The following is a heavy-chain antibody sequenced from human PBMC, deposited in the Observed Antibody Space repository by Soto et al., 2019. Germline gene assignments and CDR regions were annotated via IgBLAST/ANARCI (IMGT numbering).Heavy chain of an antibody. J-gene: IGHJ3*02. V-gene: IGHV3-21*01. Sequence: PGGSLRLSCAASGFTFSSYSMNWVRQAPGKGLEWVSSISSSSSYIYYADSVKGRFTISRDNAKNSLYLQMTSLRAEDTAVYYCARVAAAPGACDIWGQGTMVTVSS. D-gene: IGHD6-13*01. CDR1: GFTFSSYS. CDR2: ISSSSSYI. CDR3: ARVAAAPGACDI.